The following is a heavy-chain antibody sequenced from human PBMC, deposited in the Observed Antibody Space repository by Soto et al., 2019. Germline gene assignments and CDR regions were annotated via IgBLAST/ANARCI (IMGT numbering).Heavy chain of an antibody. V-gene: IGHV1-8*01. CDR1: GYTFSNYD. J-gene: IGHJ3*02. CDR2: LNPNTDKT. Sequence: AAVKVSCKASGYTFSNYDNNWVRQATGQGLEWMGWLNPNTDKTGSAQKFQGRVTMTRNTSISTAYLELSGLRSDDTAVYYCARGIKGLPPSAFDIWGQGTRVTVSS. CDR3: ARGIKGLPPSAFDI. D-gene: IGHD5-12*01.